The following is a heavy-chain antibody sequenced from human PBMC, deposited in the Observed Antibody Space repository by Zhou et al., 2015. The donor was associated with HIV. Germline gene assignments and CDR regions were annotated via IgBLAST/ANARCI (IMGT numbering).Heavy chain of an antibody. CDR1: GYTFSGYY. V-gene: IGHV1-2*02. J-gene: IGHJ4*02. CDR2: INPNGGGT. D-gene: IGHD1-1*01. CDR3: ARVCWYNCNPFDF. Sequence: QVQLVQSGAEAKRPGASVKVSCKASGYTFSGYYIHWVRQAPGQGLEWVGWINPNGGGTNYAQKFQGRVTMTRDTSISTAYMALTRLTSDDTAVYYCARVCWYNCNPFDFWGQGTLITVSS.